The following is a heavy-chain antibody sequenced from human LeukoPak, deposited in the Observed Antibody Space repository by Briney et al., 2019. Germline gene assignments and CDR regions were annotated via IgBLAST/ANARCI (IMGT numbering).Heavy chain of an antibody. CDR1: GYTFTSYG. J-gene: IGHJ4*02. D-gene: IGHD2-15*01. CDR2: ISAYNGNT. CDR3: ARASSRPVVAEPIDY. Sequence: GASVKVSCKASGYTFTSYGISWVRQAPGQGLEWMGWISAYNGNTNYAQMLQGRVTMTTDTSTSTAYMELRSLRSDDTAVYYCARASSRPVVAEPIDYWGQGTLVTVSS. V-gene: IGHV1-18*01.